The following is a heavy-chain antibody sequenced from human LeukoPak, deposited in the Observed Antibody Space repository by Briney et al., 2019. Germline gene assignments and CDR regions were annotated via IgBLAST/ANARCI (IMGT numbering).Heavy chain of an antibody. D-gene: IGHD1-26*01. CDR2: ISGSGGLT. Sequence: PGGSLRLSCAASGLTFSNYAMSWVRQAPGKGLEWVSGISGSGGLTYYVDSMKGRFTTSRDNSKSTLYLLMTSLRAEDTALYYCAKVIGGSNPAEAFDIWGQGTMVTVSS. J-gene: IGHJ3*02. CDR3: AKVIGGSNPAEAFDI. V-gene: IGHV3-23*01. CDR1: GLTFSNYA.